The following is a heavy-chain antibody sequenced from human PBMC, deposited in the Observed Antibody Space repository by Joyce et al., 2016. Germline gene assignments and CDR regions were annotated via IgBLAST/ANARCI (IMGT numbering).Heavy chain of an antibody. CDR3: ASNRGGSSFDY. CDR2: INPSSGGT. J-gene: IGHJ4*02. Sequence: QVQLVQSGAEVRKPGASVKVSCKAYGFTFTAYYPHWVRQAPGQGLEWMGWINPSSGGTKYAQNFQGRVTMTSDTPISTVYMELSRLTSDDTAVYYCASNRGGSSFDYWGQGTLVTVSS. V-gene: IGHV1-2*02. CDR1: GFTFTAYY. D-gene: IGHD2-15*01.